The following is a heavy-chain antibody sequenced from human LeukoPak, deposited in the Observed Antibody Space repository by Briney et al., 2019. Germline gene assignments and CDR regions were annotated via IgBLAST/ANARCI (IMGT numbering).Heavy chain of an antibody. V-gene: IGHV3-23*01. CDR2: ISGSGGST. CDR1: GFTFSSYA. Sequence: GGSLRLSCAASGFTFSSYAMSWVRQAPGKGLEWVSAISGSGGSTYYADSVKGRFTISRDNSKNTLYLQMNSLRAEDTAAYYCAKRGDIVLMVYAMYFDYWGQGTLVTVSS. D-gene: IGHD2-8*01. CDR3: AKRGDIVLMVYAMYFDY. J-gene: IGHJ4*02.